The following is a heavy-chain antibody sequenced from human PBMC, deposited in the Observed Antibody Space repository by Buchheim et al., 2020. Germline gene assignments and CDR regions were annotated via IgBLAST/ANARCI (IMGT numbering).Heavy chain of an antibody. Sequence: QLVESGGGLVQPGGSLRLSCAASGFTFSNFWMHWVRQAPGKGLVWVSRTDSDGSSTDYADSVKGRFTISRDNAKNTLYLQRNRLRPEDTAVYFCVRDWYGMDVWGRGTT. CDR1: GFTFSNFW. CDR3: VRDWYGMDV. CDR2: TDSDGSST. J-gene: IGHJ6*02. V-gene: IGHV3-74*01.